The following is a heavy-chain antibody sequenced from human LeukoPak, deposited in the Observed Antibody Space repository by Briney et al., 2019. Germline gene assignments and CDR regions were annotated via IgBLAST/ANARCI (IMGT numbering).Heavy chain of an antibody. D-gene: IGHD3-16*02. CDR2: IYSGGST. Sequence: GGSLRLPCAASGFTVSSNYMSWVRQAPGKGLEWVSVIYSGGSTYYADSVKGRFTISRDNSKNTLYLQMNSLRAEDTAVYYCARVSPPQYYDYVWGSYRFDYWGQGTLVTVSS. J-gene: IGHJ4*02. CDR3: ARVSPPQYYDYVWGSYRFDY. CDR1: GFTVSSNY. V-gene: IGHV3-53*01.